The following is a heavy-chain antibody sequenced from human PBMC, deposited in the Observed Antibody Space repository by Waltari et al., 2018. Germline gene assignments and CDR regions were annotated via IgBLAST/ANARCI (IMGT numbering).Heavy chain of an antibody. V-gene: IGHV4-38-2*02. CDR2: IYHSGST. CDR3: ARGGFWSGFLHLDAFDI. Sequence: QVQLQESGPGLVKPSETLSLTCTVSGYSISSGYYWGWIRQPPGKGLEWIGSIYHSGSTYYNPSLKGRVTISVDTSKNQFSLKLSSVTAADTAVYYCARGGFWSGFLHLDAFDIWGQGTMVTVSS. D-gene: IGHD3-3*01. CDR1: GYSISSGYY. J-gene: IGHJ3*02.